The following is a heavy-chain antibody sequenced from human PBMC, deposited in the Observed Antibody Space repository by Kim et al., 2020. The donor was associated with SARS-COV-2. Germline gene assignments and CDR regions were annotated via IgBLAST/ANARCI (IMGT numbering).Heavy chain of an antibody. Sequence: TYYNPSLKSRVTISVDTSKNQFSLKLSSVTAADTAVYYCARLWFGELSYWGQGTLVTVSS. CDR3: ARLWFGELSY. V-gene: IGHV4-39*07. D-gene: IGHD3-10*01. J-gene: IGHJ4*02. CDR2: T.